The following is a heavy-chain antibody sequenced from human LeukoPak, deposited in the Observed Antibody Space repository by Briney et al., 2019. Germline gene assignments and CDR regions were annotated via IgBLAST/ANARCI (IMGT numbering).Heavy chain of an antibody. D-gene: IGHD3-22*01. CDR3: ARVEGHYYYDSSGKFDY. V-gene: IGHV3-74*01. Sequence: GGSLRLSCAASGFTFSSYWMHWVRQAPGKGLVWVSRINSDGSSTSYADSVKGRFTISRDNAKNTLYLQMNSLRAEDTAVYYCARVEGHYYYDSSGKFDYWGQGTLVTVSS. J-gene: IGHJ4*02. CDR1: GFTFSSYW. CDR2: INSDGSST.